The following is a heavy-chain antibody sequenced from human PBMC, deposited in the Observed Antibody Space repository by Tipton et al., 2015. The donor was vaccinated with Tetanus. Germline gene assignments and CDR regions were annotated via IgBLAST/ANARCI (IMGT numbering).Heavy chain of an antibody. D-gene: IGHD5/OR15-5a*01. CDR1: GDSVSTGNFY. CDR2: IHHSGLA. Sequence: TLSLTCTVSGDSVSTGNFYWSWIRQPPGKGLEWIAFIHHSGLAFSKPSLKSRVSISIDTSQNQFSLRLTSVTAADTAVYFCARNVYRVINDAFDIWGPGTLVIVSS. J-gene: IGHJ3*02. CDR3: ARNVYRVINDAFDI. V-gene: IGHV4-30-4*01.